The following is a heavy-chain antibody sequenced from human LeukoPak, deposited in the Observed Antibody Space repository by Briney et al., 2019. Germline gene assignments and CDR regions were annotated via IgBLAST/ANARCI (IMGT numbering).Heavy chain of an antibody. CDR2: ISAYNGNT. J-gene: IGHJ5*02. CDR1: GYTFTSYG. V-gene: IGHV1-18*01. CDR3: ARVSAITFGGVIVIENWLDP. D-gene: IGHD3-16*02. Sequence: ASVKVSCKASGYTFTSYGISWVRQAPGQGLEWMGWISAYNGNTNYAQKLQGRVTMTTDTSTSTAYMELRSLRSDDTAVYYCARVSAITFGGVIVIENWLDPWGQGTLVTVSS.